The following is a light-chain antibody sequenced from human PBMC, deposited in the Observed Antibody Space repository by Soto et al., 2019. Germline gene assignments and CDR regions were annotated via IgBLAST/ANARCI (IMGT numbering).Light chain of an antibody. CDR3: CSYAGSSTFVV. CDR1: SSDVGSYNL. CDR2: EVS. Sequence: QSALTQPASVSGSPGQSITISCTGTSSDVGSYNLVSWYQQHPGKAPKLMIYEVSKRPSGVSNRFSGSKSGNTASLTISGFQAEDEADYYCCSYAGSSTFVVFGTGTKVTV. V-gene: IGLV2-23*02. J-gene: IGLJ1*01.